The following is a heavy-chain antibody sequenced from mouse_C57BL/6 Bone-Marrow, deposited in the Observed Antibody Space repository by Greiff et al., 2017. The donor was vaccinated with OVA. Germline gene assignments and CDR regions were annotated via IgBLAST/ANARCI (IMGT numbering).Heavy chain of an antibody. V-gene: IGHV5-4*03. CDR2: ISDGGSYT. D-gene: IGHD1-1*01. Sequence: DVMLVESGGGLVKPGGSLKLSCAASGFTFSSYAMSWVRQTPEKRLEWVATISDGGSYTYYPANVQGRFTISRDNAKTNLYLQMSHLKSEDTAMYYCARVGTFYGNYFDYWGQGTTLTVSS. CDR1: GFTFSSYA. CDR3: ARVGTFYGNYFDY. J-gene: IGHJ2*01.